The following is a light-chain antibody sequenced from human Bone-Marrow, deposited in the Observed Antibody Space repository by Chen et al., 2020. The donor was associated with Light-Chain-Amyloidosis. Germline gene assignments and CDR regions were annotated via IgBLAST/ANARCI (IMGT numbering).Light chain of an antibody. J-gene: IGLJ3*02. V-gene: IGLV3-21*02. CDR1: KIGSTC. Sequence: SYVLTQPSSGSVAPGQTATMACGGNKIGSTCVHWYQQTPGQAPLLVVYDDSDRPSGIPERLSGSNSGNTATLTISRVEAGDEADYYCQVWDRSSDRPVFGGGTKLTVL. CDR2: DDS. CDR3: QVWDRSSDRPV.